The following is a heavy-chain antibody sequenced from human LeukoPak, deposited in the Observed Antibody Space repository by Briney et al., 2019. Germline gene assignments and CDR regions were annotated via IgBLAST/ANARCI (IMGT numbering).Heavy chain of an antibody. J-gene: IGHJ4*02. V-gene: IGHV1-18*01. Sequence: ASVKVSCKASGYTFTSYGISWVRQAPGQGLEWMGWISTYNGNTDYAQKLQGRVTMTRDTSTSTAYMELRSLRSDDTAVYYCARGGDSSGLNRFAYWGQGTLVTVSS. CDR1: GYTFTSYG. CDR2: ISTYNGNT. D-gene: IGHD3-22*01. CDR3: ARGGDSSGLNRFAY.